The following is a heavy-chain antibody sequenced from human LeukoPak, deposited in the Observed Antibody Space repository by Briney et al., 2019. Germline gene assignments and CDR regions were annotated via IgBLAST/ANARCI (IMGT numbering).Heavy chain of an antibody. J-gene: IGHJ4*02. D-gene: IGHD5-12*01. CDR1: GYTFTGYY. Sequence: SVKVSCKASGYTFTGYYMHWVRQAPGQGLEWMGWINPNSGGTNYAQKFQGRVTMTRDTSISTAYMELSRLRSDDTAVYYCARTIRPGGPTVGFWGQGTLVTVSS. CDR2: INPNSGGT. V-gene: IGHV1-2*02. CDR3: ARTIRPGGPTVGF.